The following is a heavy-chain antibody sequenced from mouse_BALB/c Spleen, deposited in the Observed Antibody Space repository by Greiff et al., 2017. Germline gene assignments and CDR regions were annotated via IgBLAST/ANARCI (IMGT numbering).Heavy chain of an antibody. CDR1: GFSLTSYG. CDR3: ARFSLYGNYGFAY. V-gene: IGHV2-9*02. Sequence: VKLMESGPGLVAPSQSLSITCTVSGFSLTSYGVHWVRQPPGKGLEWLGVIWAGGSTNYNSALMSRLSISKDNSKSQVFLKMNSLQTDDTAMYYCARFSLYGNYGFAYWGQGTLVTVSA. CDR2: IWAGGST. J-gene: IGHJ3*01. D-gene: IGHD2-1*01.